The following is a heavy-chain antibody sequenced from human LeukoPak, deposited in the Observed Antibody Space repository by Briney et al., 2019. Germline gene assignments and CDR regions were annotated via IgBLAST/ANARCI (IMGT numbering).Heavy chain of an antibody. J-gene: IGHJ4*02. D-gene: IGHD1-26*01. CDR2: INTNTGNP. CDR3: ARDMRLVGGDFDY. Sequence: ASVKVSCKASGGTFSSYAISWVRQAPGQGLEWMGWINTNTGNPTYAQGFTGRFVFSLDTSVSTAYLQISSLKAEDTAVYYCARDMRLVGGDFDYWGQGTLVTVSS. V-gene: IGHV7-4-1*02. CDR1: GGTFSSYA.